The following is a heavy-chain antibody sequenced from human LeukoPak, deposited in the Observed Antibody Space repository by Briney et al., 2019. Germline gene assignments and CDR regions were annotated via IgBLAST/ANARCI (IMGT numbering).Heavy chain of an antibody. CDR3: ARSYSIGGIVALCQH. Sequence: SETLSLTCTVTGGSIRTYYWSWLAQPPGRGLEYIGFIHYSGSTNYNSSLKSRVTISVDTSKNQFSLKLSSVTAADTAVYYCARSYSIGGIVALCQHWGQGTLVTVSS. CDR1: GGSIRTYY. V-gene: IGHV4-59*08. D-gene: IGHD6-19*01. CDR2: IHYSGST. J-gene: IGHJ1*01.